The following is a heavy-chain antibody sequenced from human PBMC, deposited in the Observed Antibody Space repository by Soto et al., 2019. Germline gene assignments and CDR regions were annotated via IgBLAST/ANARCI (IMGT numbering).Heavy chain of an antibody. CDR1: GFTFSRYG. J-gene: IGHJ6*02. D-gene: IGHD6-25*01. CDR3: ASERGVGYNRAALNHGMDV. Sequence: PVGSLRLSCAASGFTFSRYGMHGVRQAPVKVLEWVALVWYDGSEKHYAYSLKVRFTISRDDSKNTLYMEMNSLRSEDTALYYCASERGVGYNRAALNHGMDVWGQGTTVTVS. CDR2: VWYDGSEK. V-gene: IGHV3-33*01.